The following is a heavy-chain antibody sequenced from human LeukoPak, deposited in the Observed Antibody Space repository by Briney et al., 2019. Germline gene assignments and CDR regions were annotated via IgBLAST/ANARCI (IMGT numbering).Heavy chain of an antibody. J-gene: IGHJ4*02. CDR2: ISPSSSII. CDR1: GFTFSDYS. CDR3: ARGSRTPDY. V-gene: IGHV3-48*01. Sequence: GGSLRLSCAASGFTFSDYSMNWVRQAPGKGLEWVSYISPSSSIICYADSVKGRFTISRDNAKNSLYLQMNSLRAEDTAVYYCARGSRTPDYWGQGTLVTVSS.